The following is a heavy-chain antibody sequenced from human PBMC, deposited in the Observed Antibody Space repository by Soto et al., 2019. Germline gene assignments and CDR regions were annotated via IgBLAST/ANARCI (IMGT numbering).Heavy chain of an antibody. CDR1: GFTFSSYG. CDR3: AKDHRGRTTYYYFGMDV. CDR2: ISYDGSNK. V-gene: IGHV3-30*18. Sequence: GGSLRLSCAASGFTFSSYGMHWVRQAPGKGLEWVAVISYDGSNKYYADSVKGRFTISRDNSKNTLYLQMNGLRAEDTAVYYCAKDHRGRTTYYYFGMDVWGQGTTVTVSS. J-gene: IGHJ6*02. D-gene: IGHD2-2*01.